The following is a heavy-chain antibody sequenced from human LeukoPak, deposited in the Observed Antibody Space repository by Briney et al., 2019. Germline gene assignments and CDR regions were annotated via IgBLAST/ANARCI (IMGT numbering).Heavy chain of an antibody. CDR1: GGTFSSYA. J-gene: IGHJ4*02. Sequence: SVKVSCKASGGTFSSYAISWVRQAPGQGLEWMGRIIPILGIANYAQKFQGRVTITADKSTSTAYMELSSLRSEDTAVYYCARDIRLPYFDYWGQGTLVTVSP. CDR2: IIPILGIA. V-gene: IGHV1-69*04. D-gene: IGHD4-17*01. CDR3: ARDIRLPYFDY.